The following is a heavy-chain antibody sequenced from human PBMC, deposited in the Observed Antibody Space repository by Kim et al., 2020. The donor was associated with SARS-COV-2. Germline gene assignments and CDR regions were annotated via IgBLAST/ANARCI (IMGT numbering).Heavy chain of an antibody. CDR1: GYTFTSYY. CDR2: INPSGGST. Sequence: ASVKVSCKASGYTFTSYYMHWVRQAPGQGLEWMGIINPSGGSTSYAQKFQGRVTMTRDTSTSTVYMELSILRSEDTAVYYCARDYYYDSSGYYPTKTDYYYYGMDVWGQGTTVTVSS. D-gene: IGHD3-22*01. V-gene: IGHV1-46*01. CDR3: ARDYYYDSSGYYPTKTDYYYYGMDV. J-gene: IGHJ6*02.